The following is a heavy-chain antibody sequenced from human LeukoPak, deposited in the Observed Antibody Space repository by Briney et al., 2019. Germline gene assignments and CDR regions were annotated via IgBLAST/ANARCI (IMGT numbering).Heavy chain of an antibody. Sequence: GGSLRLSCAASGFTFSSYSMNWVRQAPGKGLEWVSSISSSSSYIYYADSVKGRFTISRDNAKNSLYLQMNSLRAEDTAVYYCARGAERYCSSTSCYTGYWGQGTLVTVSS. J-gene: IGHJ4*02. CDR1: GFTFSSYS. CDR2: ISSSSSYI. D-gene: IGHD2-2*02. CDR3: ARGAERYCSSTSCYTGY. V-gene: IGHV3-21*01.